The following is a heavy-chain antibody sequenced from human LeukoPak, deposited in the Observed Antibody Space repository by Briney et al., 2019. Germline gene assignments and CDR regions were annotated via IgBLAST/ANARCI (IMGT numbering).Heavy chain of an antibody. CDR3: AKDTLIAVAGLYYFDY. D-gene: IGHD6-19*01. CDR1: GFPFSSYA. J-gene: IGHJ4*02. CDR2: ISAGGNSP. Sequence: GSLRLSCAASGFPFSSYAMIWVRPAPGKGLEWVSGISAGGNSPYYADSVKGRFTISRDNSKNTLYLQMNSLRAEDTAVYYCAKDTLIAVAGLYYFDYWGQGTLVTVSS. V-gene: IGHV3-23*01.